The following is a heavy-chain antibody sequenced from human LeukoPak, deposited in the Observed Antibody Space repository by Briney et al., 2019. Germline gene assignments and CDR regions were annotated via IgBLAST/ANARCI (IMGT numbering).Heavy chain of an antibody. V-gene: IGHV3-21*01. CDR1: EFVFSSHA. D-gene: IGHD1-26*01. CDR2: ITSSSSDI. CDR3: ARASKELLRPWEAFDI. Sequence: GGSLRLSCVASEFVFSSHAMIWVRQAPGKGLEWISSITSSSSDIFYADSVRGRFTISRDNSKNTLYLQMNSLRAEDTAVYYCARASKELLRPWEAFDIWGQGTMVTVSS. J-gene: IGHJ3*02.